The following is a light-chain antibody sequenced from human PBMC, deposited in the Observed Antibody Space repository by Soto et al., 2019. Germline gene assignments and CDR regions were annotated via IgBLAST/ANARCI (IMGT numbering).Light chain of an antibody. CDR3: QQTYNTPWT. J-gene: IGKJ1*01. V-gene: IGKV1-39*01. CDR1: RNISTY. Sequence: DLQMTQSPSSLSASVGDRVTIACRASRNISTYLNWYQQRPGKAPKLLIYTASSLHSGVPSRFSGSESGTHFTLTITSLQPEDFATYYCQQTYNTPWTFGQGSEVEIK. CDR2: TAS.